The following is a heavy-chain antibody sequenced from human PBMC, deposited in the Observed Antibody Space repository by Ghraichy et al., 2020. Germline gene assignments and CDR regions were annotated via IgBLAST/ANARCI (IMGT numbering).Heavy chain of an antibody. Sequence: GSLSLTCTVSGGSISSYYWSWIRQPPGKGLEWIGYIYYSGSTNYNPSLKSRVTISVDTSKNQFSQKLSSVTAADTAVYYCARTHYYYYYMDVWGKGTTVTVSS. CDR1: GGSISSYY. J-gene: IGHJ6*03. V-gene: IGHV4-59*01. CDR2: IYYSGST. CDR3: ARTHYYYYYMDV.